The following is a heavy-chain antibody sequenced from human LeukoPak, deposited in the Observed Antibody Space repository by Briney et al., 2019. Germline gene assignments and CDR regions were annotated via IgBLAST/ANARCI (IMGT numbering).Heavy chain of an antibody. Sequence: ASVKVSWKASGYTFTAYYIHWVRQATGQGLEWMGRINLKNGDTNYAQKFQDRVTMTRDTSMSAAYMEISRLTYDDTAVYYCGRGIQSFDPWGQGTLVTVSS. CDR2: INLKNGDT. CDR1: GYTFTAYY. V-gene: IGHV1-2*06. CDR3: GRGIQSFDP. J-gene: IGHJ5*02.